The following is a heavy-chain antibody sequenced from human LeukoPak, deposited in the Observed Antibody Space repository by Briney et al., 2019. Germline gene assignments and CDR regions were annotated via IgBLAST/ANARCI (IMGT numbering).Heavy chain of an antibody. CDR3: TTVTLRPVGL. CDR1: GFSFTNAW. V-gene: IGHV3-15*05. D-gene: IGHD3-10*01. CDR2: IKSKTDGGTI. J-gene: IGHJ4*02. Sequence: PGGSLRLSCAASGFSFTNAWMSWVRQAPGKGLEWVGRIKSKTDGGTIDCAAPVKGRFTISRDDSKNTLFLQMNSLKIEDTAAYYCTTVTLRPVGLWGQGTLVTVSS.